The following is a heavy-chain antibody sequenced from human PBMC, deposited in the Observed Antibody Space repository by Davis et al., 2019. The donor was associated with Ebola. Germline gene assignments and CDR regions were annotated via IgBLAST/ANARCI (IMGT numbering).Heavy chain of an antibody. Sequence: MPSETLSLTCAVYGGSFSGYYWTWIRQYPGRGLESIGEVSHTGSTNYTPSLKSRVTISVDTSQNQFSLRLTSVTAADTAVYYCARGRRYSYGPPRYWGQGTLVTVSS. CDR1: GGSFSGYY. V-gene: IGHV4-34*01. CDR2: VSHTGST. CDR3: ARGRRYSYGPPRY. J-gene: IGHJ4*02. D-gene: IGHD5-18*01.